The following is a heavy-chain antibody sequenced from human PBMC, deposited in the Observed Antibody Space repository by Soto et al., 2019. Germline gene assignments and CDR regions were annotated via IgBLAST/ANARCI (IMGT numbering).Heavy chain of an antibody. Sequence: GESLKISCKGSGYDFTRYWIGWVRQMPGKGLEWMGIIYPGDSITKYDSKIKYNPSFQGQVTISVDKSISTAYLQWSSLQASDTAMYFCARPGREPYDCSGYYSYFDYWGQGT. J-gene: IGHJ4*02. V-gene: IGHV5-51*01. D-gene: IGHD3-22*01. CDR1: GYDFTRYW. CDR2: IYPGDSITKYDSKI. CDR3: ARPGREPYDCSGYYSYFDY.